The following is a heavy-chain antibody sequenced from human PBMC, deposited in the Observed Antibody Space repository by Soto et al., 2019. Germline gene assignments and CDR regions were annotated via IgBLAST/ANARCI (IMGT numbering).Heavy chain of an antibody. D-gene: IGHD1-26*01. J-gene: IGHJ4*02. CDR1: GGSIIRDY. V-gene: IGHV4-59*01. Sequence: ETLSLTYTVSGGSIIRDYWSWIRQPPGKGLEWIGYISYSGSTNYNPSLKSRVTISVDTPQHQFSLNLSSVTAADAPVYYCARVLSGSSLFDYWGQGTLVTVSS. CDR3: ARVLSGSSLFDY. CDR2: ISYSGST.